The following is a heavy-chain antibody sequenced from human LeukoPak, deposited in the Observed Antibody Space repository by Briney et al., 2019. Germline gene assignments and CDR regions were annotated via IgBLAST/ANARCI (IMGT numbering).Heavy chain of an antibody. D-gene: IGHD6-19*01. CDR3: ARGRQQWLASYFDY. Sequence: PSETLPLTCTVSGGSIISYYWSWIRQPPGKGLDWIGYIYYSGSTNYNPSLKSRVTISVDTSKNQFSLKLSSVTAADTAVYYCARGRQQWLASYFDYWGQGTLVTVSS. V-gene: IGHV4-59*01. CDR2: IYYSGST. J-gene: IGHJ4*02. CDR1: GGSIISYY.